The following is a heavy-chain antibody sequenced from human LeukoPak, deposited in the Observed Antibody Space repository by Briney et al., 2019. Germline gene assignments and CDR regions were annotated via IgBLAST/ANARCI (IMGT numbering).Heavy chain of an antibody. CDR2: ISYDGSNK. D-gene: IGHD3-22*01. J-gene: IGHJ6*04. V-gene: IGHV3-30*04. CDR1: GFSFSSYA. CDR3: ARAISLYRYDSSGYPRLLDV. Sequence: GGSLRLSCAGSGFSFSSYAMHWVRQAPGKGLEWVAVISYDGSNKYYADSVKGRFTISRDNSKNTLYLQMNSLRAEDTAVYYCARAISLYRYDSSGYPRLLDVWGKGTTVTVSS.